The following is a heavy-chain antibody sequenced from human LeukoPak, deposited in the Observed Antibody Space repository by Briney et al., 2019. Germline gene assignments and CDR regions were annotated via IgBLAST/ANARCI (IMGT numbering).Heavy chain of an antibody. Sequence: GGSLRLSCAASGFTFSSYEMNWVRQAPGKGLEWVSYISSSGSTIYYADSVKGRFTISRDNAKNSLYLQMNSLRAEDTAVYYCARAGDFWSGYYPDFDYWGQGTLVTVSS. CDR3: ARAGDFWSGYYPDFDY. CDR1: GFTFSSYE. J-gene: IGHJ4*02. V-gene: IGHV3-48*03. D-gene: IGHD3-3*01. CDR2: ISSSGSTI.